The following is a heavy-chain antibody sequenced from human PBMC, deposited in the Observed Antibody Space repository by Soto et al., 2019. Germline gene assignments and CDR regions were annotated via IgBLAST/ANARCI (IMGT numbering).Heavy chain of an antibody. D-gene: IGHD6-19*01. CDR2: ISSGGDIT. CDR1: VFTFSSHA. Sequence: EVQLLESGGGLVQPGGSLRLSCAASVFTFSSHAMSWVRQAPGKGLEWVSTISSGGDITYSADSVKGRFTISRDNSKNTLYLQMTSLRAEDTAVDYCAKDFDSYSSGRYGMDVWGQGTTVTVSS. V-gene: IGHV3-23*01. CDR3: AKDFDSYSSGRYGMDV. J-gene: IGHJ6*02.